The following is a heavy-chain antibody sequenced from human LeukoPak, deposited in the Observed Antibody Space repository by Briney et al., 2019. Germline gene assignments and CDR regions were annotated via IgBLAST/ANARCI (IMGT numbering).Heavy chain of an antibody. J-gene: IGHJ3*02. CDR1: GFTFSSYA. Sequence: GGSLRLSCAASGFTFSSYAMHWVRQAPGKGLEWVANIKQDGSEKYYVDSVKGRFTISRDNAKNSLYLQMNSLRAEDTAVYYCARGGVVSLAFDIWGQGTMVTVSS. V-gene: IGHV3-7*01. D-gene: IGHD2-15*01. CDR2: IKQDGSEK. CDR3: ARGGVVSLAFDI.